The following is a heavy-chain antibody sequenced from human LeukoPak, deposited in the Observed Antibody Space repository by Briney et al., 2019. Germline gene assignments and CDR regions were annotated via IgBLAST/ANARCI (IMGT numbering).Heavy chain of an antibody. CDR3: ASLAVPFGWYGGSYYWYMDV. CDR1: GGSIRDFY. CDR2: IQNSGSA. J-gene: IGHJ6*03. Sequence: SETLSLTCTVSGGSIRDFYWSWIRQSPQRRLEFIGYIQNSGSAEYNPSLKSRVTISVDTSKGQLSLKLKSVTAADTAVYYCASLAVPFGWYGGSYYWYMDVWGKGTTVTVSS. D-gene: IGHD6-19*01. V-gene: IGHV4-59*01.